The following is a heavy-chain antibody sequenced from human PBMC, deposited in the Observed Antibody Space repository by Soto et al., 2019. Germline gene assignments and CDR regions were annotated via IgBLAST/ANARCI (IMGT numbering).Heavy chain of an antibody. CDR3: AREGVTIFGVVIDSLFDY. Sequence: SVKVSFKASGYTFTSYGISWVRQAPVQGLEWMGWISAYNGNTNHAQKLQGRVTMTTDTSTSTAYMELRSLRSDDTAVYYCAREGVTIFGVVIDSLFDYWGQGTLVTVYS. D-gene: IGHD3-3*01. J-gene: IGHJ4*02. CDR1: GYTFTSYG. V-gene: IGHV1-18*01. CDR2: ISAYNGNT.